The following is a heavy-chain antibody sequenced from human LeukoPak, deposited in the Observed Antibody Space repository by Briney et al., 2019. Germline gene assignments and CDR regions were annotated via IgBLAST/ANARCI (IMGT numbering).Heavy chain of an antibody. CDR2: IHFSGST. CDR3: ARGTDAYKGGNY. J-gene: IGHJ4*02. V-gene: IGHV4-30-4*07. CDR1: GGSISSGSYY. Sequence: SQTLSLTCSVSGGSISSGSYYWSWIRQPPGKGLEWIGEIHFSGSTSHNPSLESRVTMSLDTSKNQFSLKLTSVTAADTAVYYCARGTDAYKGGNYWGQGTLVTVSS. D-gene: IGHD5-24*01.